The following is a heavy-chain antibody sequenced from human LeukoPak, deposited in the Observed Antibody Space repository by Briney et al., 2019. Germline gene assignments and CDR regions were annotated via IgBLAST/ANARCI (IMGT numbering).Heavy chain of an antibody. CDR2: IYYSGST. CDR1: GGSINNYY. V-gene: IGHV4-59*01. Sequence: SETLSLTCTVSGGSINNYYWSWIRQPPGKGLEWIGYIYYSGSTSYSPSLKSRVTISVDMSNNQFSLKLSSVTAADTAVYLCARGYNWNPYYFDYWGRGTLVTVSS. J-gene: IGHJ4*02. CDR3: ARGYNWNPYYFDY. D-gene: IGHD1-20*01.